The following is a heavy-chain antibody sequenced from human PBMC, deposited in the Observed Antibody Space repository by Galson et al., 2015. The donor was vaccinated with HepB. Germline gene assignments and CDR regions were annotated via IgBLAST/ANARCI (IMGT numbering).Heavy chain of an antibody. J-gene: IGHJ4*02. V-gene: IGHV3-30*04. CDR1: GFTFSSYA. D-gene: IGHD3-22*01. CDR2: ISYDGSNK. Sequence: SLRLSCAASGFTFSSYAMHWVRQAPGKGLEWVAVISYDGSNKYCADSVKGRFTISRDNSKNTLYLQMNSLRAEDTAVYYCASDEYYYDSSAYYGGDYWGQGTLVTVSS. CDR3: ASDEYYYDSSAYYGGDY.